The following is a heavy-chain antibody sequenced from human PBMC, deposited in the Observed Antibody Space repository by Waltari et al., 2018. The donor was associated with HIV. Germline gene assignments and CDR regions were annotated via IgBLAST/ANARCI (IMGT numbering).Heavy chain of an antibody. Sequence: QLQLQESGPGLVKPSETLSLTCTVSGGSISSSSYYWGWIRQPPGKGLEWIGSIYYSGSTYYNPSIKSRVTISVDTSKNQFSLKLSSVTAADTAVYYCARHGHIVVVPAAIGGYDAFDIWGQGTMVTVSS. V-gene: IGHV4-39*01. CDR1: GGSISSSSYY. J-gene: IGHJ3*02. D-gene: IGHD2-2*01. CDR2: IYYSGST. CDR3: ARHGHIVVVPAAIGGYDAFDI.